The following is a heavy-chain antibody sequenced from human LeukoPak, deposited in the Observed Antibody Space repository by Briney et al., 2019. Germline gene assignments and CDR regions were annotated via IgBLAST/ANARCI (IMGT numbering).Heavy chain of an antibody. CDR3: AKDPAGIAAAGSRRVLYYFDY. V-gene: IGHV3-30*02. J-gene: IGHJ4*02. Sequence: GGSLRLSCGASGFTFSSYGMHWVRQAPGKGLEWVAFIRYDGSNKYYADSVKGRFTISRDNSKNTLYLQMNSLRAEDTAVYYCAKDPAGIAAAGSRRVLYYFDYWGQGTLVTVSS. CDR2: IRYDGSNK. D-gene: IGHD6-13*01. CDR1: GFTFSSYG.